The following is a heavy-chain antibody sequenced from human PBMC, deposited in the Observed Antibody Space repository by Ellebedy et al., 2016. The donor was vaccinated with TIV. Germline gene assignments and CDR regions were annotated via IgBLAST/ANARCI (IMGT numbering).Heavy chain of an antibody. J-gene: IGHJ3*02. CDR2: IYSSGST. V-gene: IGHV4-4*07. D-gene: IGHD1-26*01. CDR3: ARGWSYYVEAFDI. CDR1: GGSISSYY. Sequence: SETLSLXCTASGGSISSYYWSWIRQPAGKGLEWIGRIYSSGSTNYNPSLKSRLTMSVDTSNNQFSLKLRSVTAADTAVYFCARGWSYYVEAFDIWGQGTMVTVSS.